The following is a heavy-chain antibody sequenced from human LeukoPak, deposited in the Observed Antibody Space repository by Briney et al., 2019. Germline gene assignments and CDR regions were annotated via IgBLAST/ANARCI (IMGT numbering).Heavy chain of an antibody. CDR3: ARTTHPYYFDY. D-gene: IGHD4-17*01. J-gene: IGHJ4*02. CDR1: GYTFTSYA. V-gene: IGHV7-4-1*02. Sequence: ASVKVSCKASGYTFTSYAVNWVRQAPGQGLEWMGRINTNTGNPTYAQGFTGRFVFSLDTSVSTAYLQISSLKAEDTAVYYCARTTHPYYFDYWGQGTLVTVSS. CDR2: INTNTGNP.